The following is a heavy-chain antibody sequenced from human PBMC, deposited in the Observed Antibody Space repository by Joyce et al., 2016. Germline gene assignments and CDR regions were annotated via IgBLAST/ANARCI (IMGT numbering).Heavy chain of an antibody. CDR2: IIPIFDTA. CDR3: VGRYCSSTNCYAFDI. J-gene: IGHJ3*02. D-gene: IGHD2-2*01. V-gene: IGHV1-69*06. CDR1: GGTFSSYA. Sequence: QVQLVQSGAEVKKPGSSVKVSCKASGGTFSSYAINWVRQAPGQGLECVGGIIPIFDTANYAQGFQGRVTITADKSTSTAYMELNSLRSEDTAVYFCVGRYCSSTNCYAFDIWGQGTMVTVSS.